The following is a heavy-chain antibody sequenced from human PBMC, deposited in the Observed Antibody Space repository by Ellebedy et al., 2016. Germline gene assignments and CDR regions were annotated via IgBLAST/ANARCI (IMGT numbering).Heavy chain of an antibody. CDR1: GGTFSGYA. CDR2: ITAIFGTT. J-gene: IGHJ3*02. CDR3: AREPYYDSSGQHAFDI. Sequence: SVKVSXXASGGTFSGYAISWMRQAPGQGLEWMGGITAIFGTTNYAQKFQGRVTITADESTSTAYMELSSLRSEDTAVYYCAREPYYDSSGQHAFDIWGQGTMVTVSS. V-gene: IGHV1-69*13. D-gene: IGHD3-22*01.